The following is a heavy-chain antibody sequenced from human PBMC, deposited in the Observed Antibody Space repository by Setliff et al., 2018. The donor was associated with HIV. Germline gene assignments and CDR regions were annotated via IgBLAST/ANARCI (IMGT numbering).Heavy chain of an antibody. CDR2: IRSRPFGGTT. J-gene: IGHJ4*02. V-gene: IGHV3-49*03. D-gene: IGHD4-17*01. CDR3: TRDTLSRCFDY. CDR1: GFTFGEYG. Sequence: GGSLRLSCLGSGFTFGEYGMSWFRQAPGKGLEWVGFIRSRPFGGTTEYAASVKGRFTISRDDSKSIAYLQMNSLKTEDTAVYYCTRDTLSRCFDYWGQGTLVTVSS.